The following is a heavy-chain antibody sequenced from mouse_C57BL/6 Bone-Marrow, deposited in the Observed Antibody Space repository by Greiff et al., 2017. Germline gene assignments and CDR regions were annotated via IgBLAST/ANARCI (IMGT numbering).Heavy chain of an antibody. CDR1: GYTFTSYW. Sequence: QVQLQQPGAELVRPGSSVKLSCKASGYTFTSYWMHWVKQRPIQGLEWIGNIDPSDSETHYNQKFKDKATLTVDKSSSTAYMQLSSLTSEDAAVYYCGSGHYGPFAYWGQGTLVTVSA. CDR3: GSGHYGPFAY. V-gene: IGHV1-52*01. D-gene: IGHD1-1*01. CDR2: IDPSDSET. J-gene: IGHJ3*01.